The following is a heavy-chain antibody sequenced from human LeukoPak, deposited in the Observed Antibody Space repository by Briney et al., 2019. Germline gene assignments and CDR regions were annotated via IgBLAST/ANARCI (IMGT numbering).Heavy chain of an antibody. CDR1: GFTVSSHY. J-gene: IGHJ4*02. CDR2: IRQGGNEK. Sequence: GGSLRLSCAASGFTVSSHYMSWVRQPPGKGLEWVANIRQGGNEKYYVDSVKGRFTISRDDTKNSLYLQMDSLRAEDTAVYYCARLKGESSLFDYWGQGILVTVSS. V-gene: IGHV3-7*01. D-gene: IGHD1-26*01. CDR3: ARLKGESSLFDY.